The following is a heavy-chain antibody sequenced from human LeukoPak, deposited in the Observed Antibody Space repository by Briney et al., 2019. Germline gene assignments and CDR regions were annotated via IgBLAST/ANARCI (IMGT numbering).Heavy chain of an antibody. D-gene: IGHD4-23*01. CDR3: GRDQRTRPTVVTGY. CDR2: ISAYNDNT. J-gene: IGHJ4*02. V-gene: IGHV1-18*01. Sequence: ASVKVFCKASGYTFTSYGISWVRQAPGQGLEWMGWISAYNDNTNYAQKLQGRVTMTTDTSTSTAYMELRSLRSDDTAVYYCGRDQRTRPTVVTGYWGQGTLVTVSS. CDR1: GYTFTSYG.